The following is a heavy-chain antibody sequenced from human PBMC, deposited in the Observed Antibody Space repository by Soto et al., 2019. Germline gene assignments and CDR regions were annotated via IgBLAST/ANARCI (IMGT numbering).Heavy chain of an antibody. V-gene: IGHV4-30-4*01. CDR3: ARDRVNNRQGFDP. CDR1: GDSISTGDYY. D-gene: IGHD3-3*01. CDR2: IYRSGVT. J-gene: IGHJ5*02. Sequence: QVQLQESGPGLVKPSQTLSLTCTVSGDSISTGDYYWNWIRQSPEKGLEWLGYIYRSGVTHYNPSVEGRLTISIDTSKNQFSLKLNFVTATDTAVYYCARDRVNNRQGFDPWGQGTLVTVSS.